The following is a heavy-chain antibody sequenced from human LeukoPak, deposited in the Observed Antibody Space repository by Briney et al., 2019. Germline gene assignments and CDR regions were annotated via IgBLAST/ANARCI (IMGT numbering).Heavy chain of an antibody. Sequence: GGSLRLSCAASGFTFDDYGMSWVRQAPGKGLEWVSGINWNGSSTGYADSVKGRFTISRDNAKNSLYLQMNSLRAEDTAVYYCAELGITMIGGVWGKGTTVTISS. J-gene: IGHJ6*04. CDR1: GFTFDDYG. CDR3: AELGITMIGGV. D-gene: IGHD3-10*02. V-gene: IGHV3-20*04. CDR2: INWNGSST.